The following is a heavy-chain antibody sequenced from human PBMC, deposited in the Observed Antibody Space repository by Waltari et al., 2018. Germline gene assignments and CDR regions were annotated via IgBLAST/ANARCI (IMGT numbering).Heavy chain of an antibody. CDR2: ISYNGAT. CDR1: GGSITTNRHY. V-gene: IGHV4-39*01. D-gene: IGHD5-12*01. J-gene: IGHJ3*01. CDR3: ATYIGASVGTAAFDV. Sequence: QLQLQESGPGLVKPSETLALPCRVSGGSITTNRHYLGWIRQPPGQGLEWIGTISYNGATYSSPSLRGRLTLSRDTTMNQLSLKLGSVTAADTAVYYCATYIGASVGTAAFDVWGQGTMVTVSS.